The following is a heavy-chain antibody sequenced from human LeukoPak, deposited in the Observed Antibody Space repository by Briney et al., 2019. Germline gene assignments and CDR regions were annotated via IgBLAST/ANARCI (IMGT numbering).Heavy chain of an antibody. Sequence: TGGSLRLSCAASGFTVSSNYMSWVRQAPGKGLEWVSVIYSGGSTYYADSVKGRSTISRDNSKNTLYLQMNSLRAEDTAVYYCAREHGRPTYSSSWYYFDYRGQGTLVTVSS. V-gene: IGHV3-66*01. J-gene: IGHJ4*02. CDR1: GFTVSSNY. CDR3: AREHGRPTYSSSWYYFDY. CDR2: IYSGGST. D-gene: IGHD6-13*01.